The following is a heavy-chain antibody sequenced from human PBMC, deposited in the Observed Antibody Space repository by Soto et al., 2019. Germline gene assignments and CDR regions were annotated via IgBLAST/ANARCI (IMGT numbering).Heavy chain of an antibody. D-gene: IGHD5-12*01. V-gene: IGHV3-23*01. CDR3: AKGEMATIRNSFDP. CDR2: LSRSGGAT. Sequence: PGGSLRLSCVTSAFSLTSCSMNWVRQTPGKGLEWVSALSRSGGATYYADSVKGRFTISRDTSTNTLYLQMSNLRAEDTAIYYCAKGEMATIRNSFDPWGQGTLVTVSS. CDR1: AFSLTSCS. J-gene: IGHJ5*02.